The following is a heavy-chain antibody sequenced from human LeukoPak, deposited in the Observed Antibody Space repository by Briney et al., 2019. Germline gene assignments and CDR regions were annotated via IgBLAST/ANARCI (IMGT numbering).Heavy chain of an antibody. D-gene: IGHD2-2*01. J-gene: IGHJ4*02. CDR3: ARGPSCIPDFDY. Sequence: GRSLRLSCAASGFTFSSYGMHWVRQAPGKGLEWVAVIWYDGSNKYYADSVKGRFTISRDNSKNTLYLQMNSLRAEDTAVYYCARGPSCIPDFDYWGQGTLVTVSS. V-gene: IGHV3-33*01. CDR2: IWYDGSNK. CDR1: GFTFSSYG.